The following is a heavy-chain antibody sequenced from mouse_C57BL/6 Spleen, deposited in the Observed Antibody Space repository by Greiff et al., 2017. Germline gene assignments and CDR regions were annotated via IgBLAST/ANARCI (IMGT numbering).Heavy chain of an antibody. J-gene: IGHJ4*01. CDR2: IDPETGGT. Sequence: VQLQQSGAELVRPGASVTLSCKASGYTFTDYEMHWVKQTPVHGLEWIGAIDPETGGTAYNQKFKGKAILTADKSSSTAYMELRSLTSEDSAVYCCTSIYYYGSSSYYYAMDYWGQGTSVTVSS. CDR1: GYTFTDYE. CDR3: TSIYYYGSSSYYYAMDY. V-gene: IGHV1-15*01. D-gene: IGHD1-1*01.